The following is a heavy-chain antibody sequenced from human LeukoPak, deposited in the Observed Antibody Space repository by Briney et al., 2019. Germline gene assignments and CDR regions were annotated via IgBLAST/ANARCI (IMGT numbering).Heavy chain of an antibody. V-gene: IGHV4-39*07. Sequence: SETLSLTCTVASSSIRTSSYYWGWIRQPPGKGPEWIGSTFYGGNPYYNPTLKSRVTISIDTSNNHLSLRLTSVTAADTAVYYCARDWNYYWFDSWGQGALVTVSS. J-gene: IGHJ5*01. CDR2: TFYGGNP. CDR3: ARDWNYYWFDS. CDR1: SSSIRTSSYY. D-gene: IGHD1-7*01.